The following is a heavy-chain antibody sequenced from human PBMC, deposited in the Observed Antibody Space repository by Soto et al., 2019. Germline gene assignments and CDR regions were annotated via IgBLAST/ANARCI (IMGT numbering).Heavy chain of an antibody. Sequence: SETLSLTCTVSGGSISSYYWSWIRQPPGKGLEWIGYIYYSGSTNYNPSLKSRVTISVDTSKNQFSLKLSSVTAADTAVYYCARHATDIVVVVAATNYFDYWGQGTLVTVSS. J-gene: IGHJ4*02. D-gene: IGHD2-15*01. CDR2: IYYSGST. CDR3: ARHATDIVVVVAATNYFDY. CDR1: GGSISSYY. V-gene: IGHV4-59*08.